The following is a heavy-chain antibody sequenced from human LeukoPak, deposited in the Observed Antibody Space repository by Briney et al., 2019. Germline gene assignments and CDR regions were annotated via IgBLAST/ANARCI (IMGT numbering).Heavy chain of an antibody. V-gene: IGHV1-69*13. Sequence: ASVKVSCKASGGTFSSYAISWVRQAPGQGLEWMGGIIPIFGTANYAQKFQGRVTITADESTSTAYMVLSSLRSEDTAVYYCARDRGSYYYYGMDVWGQGTTVTVSS. CDR3: ARDRGSYYYYGMDV. CDR1: GGTFSSYA. J-gene: IGHJ6*02. CDR2: IIPIFGTA.